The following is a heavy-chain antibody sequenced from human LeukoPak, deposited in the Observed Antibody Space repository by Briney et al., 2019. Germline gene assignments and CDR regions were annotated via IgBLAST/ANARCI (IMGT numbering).Heavy chain of an antibody. CDR1: GGSISSSSYY. V-gene: IGHV4-39*07. J-gene: IGHJ6*03. CDR2: IYSSGST. CDR3: AGVVDYDILTSGSYYYMDV. D-gene: IGHD3-9*01. Sequence: SETLSLTCTVSGGSISSSSYYWGWIRQPPGKGLEWIGSIYSSGSTYYNPSLKSRVTISVDTSKNQFSLKLSSVTAADTAVYYCAGVVDYDILTSGSYYYMDVWGKGTTVTVSS.